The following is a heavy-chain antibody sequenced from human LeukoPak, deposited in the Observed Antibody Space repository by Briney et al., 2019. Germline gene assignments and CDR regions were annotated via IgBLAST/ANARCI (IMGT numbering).Heavy chain of an antibody. J-gene: IGHJ4*02. CDR1: GGSISRNY. CDR3: ASRRRGYSGYDWRYFDF. D-gene: IGHD5-12*01. Sequence: PSETLSLTCTVSGGSISRNYWNWIRQPPGKGLEWIGNIYYSETTNYNPSLKSRVSISVDTSKNLLSLKLSSATAADTAVYSCASRRRGYSGYDWRYFDFWGQGTLVTVSS. CDR2: IYYSETT. V-gene: IGHV4-59*01.